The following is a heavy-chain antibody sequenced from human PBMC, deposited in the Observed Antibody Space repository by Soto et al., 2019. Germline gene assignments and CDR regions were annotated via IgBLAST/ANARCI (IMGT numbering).Heavy chain of an antibody. V-gene: IGHV1-2*04. CDR2: INPNSGGT. D-gene: IGHD1-26*01. Sequence: AAVKVSCKASGYTFTGYYMHWVRQAPGQGLEWMGWINPNSGGTNYAQKFQGWVTMTRDTSISTAYMELSRLRSDDTAVYYCARQGGSYFYYYYGMDVWGQGTPVTVYS. CDR1: GYTFTGYY. CDR3: ARQGGSYFYYYYGMDV. J-gene: IGHJ6*02.